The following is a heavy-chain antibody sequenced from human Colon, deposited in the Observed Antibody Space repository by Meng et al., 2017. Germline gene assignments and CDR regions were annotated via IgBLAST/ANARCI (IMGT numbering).Heavy chain of an antibody. CDR2: IWSDGNQE. CDR3: ARDKGTTSCDT. V-gene: IGHV3-33*01. CDR1: GIAFTRSG. J-gene: IGHJ4*02. D-gene: IGHD2/OR15-2a*01. Sequence: QLVESGGGVGQPVRSRRLSLAASGIAFTRSGMHWVRQGPGKGLELVAMIWSDGNQEYYADSVKGRFTVSRDNSNNMLYLQMDRLKVEDTALYYCARDKGTTSCDTWGQGTLVTVSS.